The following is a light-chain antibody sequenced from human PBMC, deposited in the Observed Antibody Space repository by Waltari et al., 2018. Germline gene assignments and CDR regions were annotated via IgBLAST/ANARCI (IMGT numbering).Light chain of an antibody. J-gene: IGKJ1*01. CDR1: QGVSRY. CDR3: QQGDSFPPT. Sequence: DIQTTQSPSFVSASVGDRVTITCRASQGVSRYLAWYQQKPGTAPRVLIFDISTLQSGAPSRFSGGRAGKELSLTISSLQPEDFATYYCQQGDSFPPTFGQGTKVEIK. V-gene: IGKV1-12*01. CDR2: DIS.